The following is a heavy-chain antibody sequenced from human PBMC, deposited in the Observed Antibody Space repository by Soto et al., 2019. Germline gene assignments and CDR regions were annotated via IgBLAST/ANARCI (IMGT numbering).Heavy chain of an antibody. J-gene: IGHJ6*02. Sequence: TSETLSLTCTVSGGSISSYYWSWIRQPPGKGLEWIGYIYYSGSTNYNPSLKSRVTISVDTSKNQFSLKLSSVTAADTAVYYCARAPSGSYDFWSGDYYYYGMDVWGQGTTVTVSS. CDR1: GGSISSYY. V-gene: IGHV4-59*01. CDR3: ARAPSGSYDFWSGDYYYYGMDV. CDR2: IYYSGST. D-gene: IGHD3-3*01.